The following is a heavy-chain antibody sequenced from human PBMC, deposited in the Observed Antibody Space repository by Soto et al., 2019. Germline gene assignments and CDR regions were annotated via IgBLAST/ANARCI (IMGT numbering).Heavy chain of an antibody. V-gene: IGHV3-23*01. D-gene: IGHD2-8*01. Sequence: GGSLRRSCAASGFTCSSYWMSWVRQAPGKGLEWVSSISGSGDGTYCGDSVKGRFTISRESSSIILYLEMKNLRGEDTAVYFFASTRRSILRVYLFCGMDVWGQGATVPVPQ. CDR3: ASTRRSILRVYLFCGMDV. CDR1: GFTCSSYW. J-gene: IGHJ6*01. CDR2: ISGSGDGT.